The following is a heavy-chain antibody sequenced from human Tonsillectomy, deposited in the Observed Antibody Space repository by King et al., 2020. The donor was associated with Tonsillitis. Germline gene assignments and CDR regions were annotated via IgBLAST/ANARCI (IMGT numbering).Heavy chain of an antibody. CDR1: GGSVSSGSYY. CDR2: IYYSGST. V-gene: IGHV4-61*01. D-gene: IGHD6-13*01. J-gene: IGHJ4*02. Sequence: QVQLQESGPGLVKPSETLSLTCTVSGGSVSSGSYYWSWIRQPPGKGLEWIGDIYYSGSTNYNPSLKSRVTIAVDTSKNQFSLKPGSVTAADTAVYYCAGDRRAAAGTEKGYYPYYFDYWGQGTLVTVSS. CDR3: AGDRRAAAGTEKGYYPYYFDY.